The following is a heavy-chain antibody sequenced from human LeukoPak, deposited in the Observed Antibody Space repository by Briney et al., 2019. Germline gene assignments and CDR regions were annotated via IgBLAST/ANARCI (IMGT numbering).Heavy chain of an antibody. D-gene: IGHD5-12*01. V-gene: IGHV3-48*03. Sequence: LAGGSLRLSCVASGFTFNTYEMNWIRQAPGRGLESVSFISSGEDTIYYADSVRGRFTISRDNAKNSLYLQMNSLRAEDTAVYYCARGHFSRSGYRLHDYWGQGTLVIVSS. CDR3: ARGHFSRSGYRLHDY. CDR2: ISSGEDTI. J-gene: IGHJ4*02. CDR1: GFTFNTYE.